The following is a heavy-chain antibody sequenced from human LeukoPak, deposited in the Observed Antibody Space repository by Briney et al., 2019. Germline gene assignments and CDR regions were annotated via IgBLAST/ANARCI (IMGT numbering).Heavy chain of an antibody. CDR1: GYSISSGYY. CDR2: IYHSGST. D-gene: IGHD5-18*01. J-gene: IGHJ4*02. Sequence: SETLSLTCTVSGYSISSGYYWGWIRQPPGKGLEWIGSIYHSGSTYYNPALKSRVTISVDTSKNQFSLKLSSVTAADTAVYYCARGRIWTYSYGNSYYFDYWGQGTLVTVSS. V-gene: IGHV4-38-2*02. CDR3: ARGRIWTYSYGNSYYFDY.